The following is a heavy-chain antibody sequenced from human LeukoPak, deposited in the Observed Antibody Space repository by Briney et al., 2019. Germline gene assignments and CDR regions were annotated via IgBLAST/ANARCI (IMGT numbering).Heavy chain of an antibody. CDR1: GFTFSSYE. V-gene: IGHV3-48*03. Sequence: PGGSLRLSCAASGFTFSSYEMNWVRQAPGKGLEWVSYISSSGSTIYYADSVKGRFTISRDNAKNTLYLQMNSLRAEDTAVYYCAKLRRTTRFHIFPYYFDYWAREPWSPSPQ. J-gene: IGHJ4*02. CDR2: ISSSGSTI. D-gene: IGHD1/OR15-1a*01. CDR3: AKLRRTTRFHIFPYYFDY.